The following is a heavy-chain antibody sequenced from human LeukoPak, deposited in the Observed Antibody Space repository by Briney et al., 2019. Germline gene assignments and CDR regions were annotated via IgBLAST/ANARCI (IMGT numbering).Heavy chain of an antibody. CDR2: VSGSGGST. D-gene: IGHD4-23*01. V-gene: IGHV3-23*01. Sequence: GGSLRLSCAASGFTFRYYAMNWVRQAPGKGLEWVSAVSGSGGSTYYADCVKGRFTISRDNGKNTLFLQMNSLRAEDAAVYYCVRGNDYGGPHYWGQGTLVTVSS. CDR1: GFTFRYYA. J-gene: IGHJ4*02. CDR3: VRGNDYGGPHY.